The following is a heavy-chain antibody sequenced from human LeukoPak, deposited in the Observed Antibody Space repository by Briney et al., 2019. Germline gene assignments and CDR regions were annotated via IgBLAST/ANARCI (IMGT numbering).Heavy chain of an antibody. CDR3: ARASSSSSPWYYYYMDV. J-gene: IGHJ6*03. V-gene: IGHV4-61*02. D-gene: IGHD6-6*01. Sequence: SETLSLTCTVSGGSISSGSYYWSWIRQPAGKGLEWIGRIYTSGSTNYNPSLKSRVTISVDTSKNQFSLKLSSVTAADTAVYYCARASSSSSPWYYYYMDVWGKGTTVTVSS. CDR1: GGSISSGSYY. CDR2: IYTSGST.